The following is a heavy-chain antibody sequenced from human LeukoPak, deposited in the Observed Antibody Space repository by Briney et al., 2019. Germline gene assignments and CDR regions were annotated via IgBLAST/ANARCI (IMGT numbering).Heavy chain of an antibody. V-gene: IGHV4-61*02. CDR1: GGSISSGSYY. D-gene: IGHD3-3*01. CDR3: ARDGIITIFGMVPGGFDP. Sequence: SQTLSLTCTVSGGSISSGSYYWSWIRQPAGKGLEWIGRIYTSGSTNYNPSLKSRVTISVDTSKNQFSLKLSSVTAADTAVYYCARDGIITIFGMVPGGFDPWGQGTLVTVSS. J-gene: IGHJ5*02. CDR2: IYTSGST.